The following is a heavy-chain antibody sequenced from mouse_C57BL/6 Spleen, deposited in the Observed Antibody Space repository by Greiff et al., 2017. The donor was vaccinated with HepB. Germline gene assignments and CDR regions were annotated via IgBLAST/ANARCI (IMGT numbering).Heavy chain of an antibody. Sequence: VQLKESGGDLVKPGGSLKLSCAASGFTFSSYGMSWVRLTPDKRLEWVATISSGGSYTYYPDSVKGRFTIYRDNAKNTLYLQMSSLKSEDTAMYYCATPFYDGYLAYWGQGTLVTVSA. J-gene: IGHJ3*01. CDR2: ISSGGSYT. V-gene: IGHV5-6*01. CDR1: GFTFSSYG. CDR3: ATPFYDGYLAY. D-gene: IGHD2-3*01.